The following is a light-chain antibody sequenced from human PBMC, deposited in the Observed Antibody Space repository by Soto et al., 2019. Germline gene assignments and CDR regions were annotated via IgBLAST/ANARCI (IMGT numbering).Light chain of an antibody. CDR2: GAS. J-gene: IGKJ1*01. CDR3: QQYGSSPSL. V-gene: IGKV3-20*01. CDR1: QSVSSSY. Sequence: EIVLTQSPGTLSLSPGERATLSCRASQSVSSSYLAWYQQKPGQAPRLLIYGASSRATGIPDRFSSSGSGTDFTLTISRLEPEDFAVYYCQQYGSSPSLFGQGTKVEIK.